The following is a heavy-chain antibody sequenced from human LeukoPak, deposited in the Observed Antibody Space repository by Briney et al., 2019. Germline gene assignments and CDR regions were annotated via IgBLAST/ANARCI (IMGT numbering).Heavy chain of an antibody. V-gene: IGHV3-53*01. Sequence: GGSLRLSCAASGFTVSSNYMNWVRQAPGRGLEWVSVIYSGGSTYYADSVKGRFTISRDNSKNTLYLQMNSLRAEDTAVYYCARGSGYSYGASFDYWGQGTLVTVSS. CDR1: GFTVSSNY. D-gene: IGHD5-18*01. J-gene: IGHJ4*02. CDR3: ARGSGYSYGASFDY. CDR2: IYSGGST.